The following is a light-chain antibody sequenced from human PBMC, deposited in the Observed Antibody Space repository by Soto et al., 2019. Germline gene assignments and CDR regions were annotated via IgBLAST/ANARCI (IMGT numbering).Light chain of an antibody. J-gene: IGKJ5*01. Sequence: QVAQCASTVSDSVGYTVTVTCRASQSVSGWLAWYQQKPGRAPKLLIYDASTLESGVPSRFSGSGSETEFTLTISRLQPDDFATYFCHSRAFGQGRRLEI. V-gene: IGKV1-5*01. CDR2: DAS. CDR1: QSVSGW. CDR3: HSRA.